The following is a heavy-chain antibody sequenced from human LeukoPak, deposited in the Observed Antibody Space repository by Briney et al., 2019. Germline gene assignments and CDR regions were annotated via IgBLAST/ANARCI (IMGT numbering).Heavy chain of an antibody. J-gene: IGHJ4*02. V-gene: IGHV4-59*08. CDR1: GGSISSYY. CDR2: IYYSGST. CDR3: ARRDMVRRVIITDY. Sequence: SSETLSLTCTVSGGSISSYYWSWIRQPPGKGLEWIGYIYYSGSTNYNPSLKSRVTISVDTSKNQFSLKLSSVTAADTAVYYCARRDMVRRVIITDYWGQGTLVTVSS. D-gene: IGHD3-10*01.